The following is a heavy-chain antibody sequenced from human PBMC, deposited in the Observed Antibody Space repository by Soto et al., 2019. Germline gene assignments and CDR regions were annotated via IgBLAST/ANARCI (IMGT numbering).Heavy chain of an antibody. V-gene: IGHV1-46*01. CDR2: INPSGGST. Sequence: WASVKVSCKASGYTFTSYYMHWVRQAPGQGLEWMGIINPSGGSTSYAQKFQGRVTMTRDTSTSTVYMELSSLRSEDTAVYYCARDPVLRYFDWLLPWFDPWGQGTLVTVSS. D-gene: IGHD3-9*01. J-gene: IGHJ5*02. CDR3: ARDPVLRYFDWLLPWFDP. CDR1: GYTFTSYY.